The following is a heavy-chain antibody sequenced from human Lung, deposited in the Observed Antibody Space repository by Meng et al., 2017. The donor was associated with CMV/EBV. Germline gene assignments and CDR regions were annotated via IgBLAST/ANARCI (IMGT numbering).Heavy chain of an antibody. J-gene: IGHJ3*02. CDR3: ATSRFHGDFKDAVNI. CDR2: ISYDGTYK. Sequence: GESLKISCAASGFTLNSYTVRWVRQAPGKGLEWMAVISYDGTYKYYGDSVKGRFTVSRDNSKRSLYLQMNSLRPEDTAVYYCATSRFHGDFKDAVNIWGQGTLVTVSS. D-gene: IGHD2-21*01. V-gene: IGHV3-30-3*01. CDR1: GFTLNSYT.